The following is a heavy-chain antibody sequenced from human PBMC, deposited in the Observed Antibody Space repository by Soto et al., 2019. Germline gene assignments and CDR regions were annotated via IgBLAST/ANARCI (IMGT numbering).Heavy chain of an antibody. V-gene: IGHV3-48*03. Sequence: PGGSLRLSCAASGFIFSSYEMNWVRQAPGKGLEWVSSISGSGSTIYYPDSVRGRFTISRDNAKNSLYLQMNSLRAEDTSVYYCAREVDYYDSSGYYSAFDYWGQGTLVTVSS. CDR3: AREVDYYDSSGYYSAFDY. CDR2: ISGSGSTI. CDR1: GFIFSSYE. D-gene: IGHD3-22*01. J-gene: IGHJ4*02.